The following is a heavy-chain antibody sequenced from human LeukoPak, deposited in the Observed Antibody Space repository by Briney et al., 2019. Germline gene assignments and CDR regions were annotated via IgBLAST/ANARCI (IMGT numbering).Heavy chain of an antibody. D-gene: IGHD2-15*01. V-gene: IGHV4-59*12. J-gene: IGHJ5*02. Sequence: PSETLSLTCTVSGGSISSYYWSWIRQPPGKGLEWIGYIYYSGSTNYNPSLKSRVTISVDTSKNQFSLKLSSVTAAGTAVYYCAREYCSGGSCYWFDPWGQGTLVTVSP. CDR2: IYYSGST. CDR1: GGSISSYY. CDR3: AREYCSGGSCYWFDP.